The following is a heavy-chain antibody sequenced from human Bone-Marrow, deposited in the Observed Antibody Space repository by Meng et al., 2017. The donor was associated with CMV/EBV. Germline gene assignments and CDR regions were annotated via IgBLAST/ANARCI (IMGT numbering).Heavy chain of an antibody. CDR2: ISSSSSYI. CDR3: ARSTSSGWYDGWFDP. Sequence: GESLKISCAASGFTFSTHSMNWVRQAPGKGLEWVSSISSSSSYIYYADSVKGRFTISRDNAKNSLYLQMNSLRAEDTAVYYCARSTSSGWYDGWFDPWGQGTLVTVSS. V-gene: IGHV3-21*01. J-gene: IGHJ5*02. CDR1: GFTFSTHS. D-gene: IGHD6-19*01.